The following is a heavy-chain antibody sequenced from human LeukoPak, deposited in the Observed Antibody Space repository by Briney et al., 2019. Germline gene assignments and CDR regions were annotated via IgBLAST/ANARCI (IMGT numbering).Heavy chain of an antibody. Sequence: ASVKVSCKVSGYTLTELSMHWVRQAPGEGLEWMGGFDPEDGETIYAQKFQGRVTMTEDTSTDTAYMELSSLRSEDTAVYYCATDYPHFTMVRGVINYWGQGTLVTVSS. V-gene: IGHV1-24*01. D-gene: IGHD3-10*01. CDR2: FDPEDGET. CDR3: ATDYPHFTMVRGVINY. J-gene: IGHJ4*02. CDR1: GYTLTELS.